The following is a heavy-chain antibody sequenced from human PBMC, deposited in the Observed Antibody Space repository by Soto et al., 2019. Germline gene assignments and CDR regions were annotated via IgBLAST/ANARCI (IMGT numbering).Heavy chain of an antibody. J-gene: IGHJ4*02. Sequence: QVQLVESGGGVVQPGRSLRLSCTASGFTFSNHGMHWVRQAPGRGLEWVASTWHDGSNKKYRESVWGRFTISRDNSQNTLYLQMSRLRAEDTAVYYCATDSWDILGYFPNWGQGTLGTVS. V-gene: IGHV3-33*01. CDR2: TWHDGSNK. CDR1: GFTFSNHG. CDR3: ATDSWDILGYFPN. D-gene: IGHD5-18*01.